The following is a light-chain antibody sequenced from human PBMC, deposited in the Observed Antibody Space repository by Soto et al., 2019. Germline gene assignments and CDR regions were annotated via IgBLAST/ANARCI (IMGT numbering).Light chain of an antibody. CDR1: QTIRSW. CDR2: RAS. CDR3: PHYNSFSEA. V-gene: IGKV1-5*03. Sequence: DIQRTQSPSTLSGSVGERVTITCRASQTIRSWLAWYPQKQGKAPKLXIYRASTLKSGVPSMFSGSGAGTECTLTISSLQHDDFSTASCPHYNSFSEAFGQGTKVDIK. J-gene: IGKJ1*01.